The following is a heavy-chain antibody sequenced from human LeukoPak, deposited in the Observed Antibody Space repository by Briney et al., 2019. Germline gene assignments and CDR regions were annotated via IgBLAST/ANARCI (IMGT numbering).Heavy chain of an antibody. CDR2: ISSSGSTI. CDR1: GFTFSSYE. V-gene: IGHV3-48*03. J-gene: IGHJ4*02. D-gene: IGHD3-10*01. Sequence: GGSLRLSCAGSGFTFSSYEMNWVRQAPGKGLEWVSYISSSGSTIYYADSVKGRFTISRDNAKNSLYLQMNSLRAEDTAVYYCARDLNRYGSGSEYYFDYSGQGTLVTVSS. CDR3: ARDLNRYGSGSEYYFDY.